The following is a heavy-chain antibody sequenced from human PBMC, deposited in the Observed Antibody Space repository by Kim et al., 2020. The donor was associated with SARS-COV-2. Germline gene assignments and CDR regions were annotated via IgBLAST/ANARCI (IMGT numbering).Heavy chain of an antibody. D-gene: IGHD2-2*01. V-gene: IGHV3-23*01. J-gene: IGHJ6*02. Sequence: FTISRDNSKNTLYLQMNSLRAEDTAVYYCAKDRPLVTYQLLEYYYYGMDVWGQGTTVTVSS. CDR3: AKDRPLVTYQLLEYYYYGMDV.